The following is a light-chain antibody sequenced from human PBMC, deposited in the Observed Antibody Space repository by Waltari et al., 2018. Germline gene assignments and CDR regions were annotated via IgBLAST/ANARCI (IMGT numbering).Light chain of an antibody. CDR3: CSYVGGGTLI. Sequence: QSALTQPASVSGSPGQSITISCMGTSHDIGGCNFVSWYQQHPGKAPKLMIYDVSNRPSGVSNRFSGPKSGNTASLTISGLQAEDEADYYCCSYVGGGTLIFGGGTNVTVL. V-gene: IGLV2-23*02. J-gene: IGLJ2*01. CDR2: DVS. CDR1: SHDIGGCNF.